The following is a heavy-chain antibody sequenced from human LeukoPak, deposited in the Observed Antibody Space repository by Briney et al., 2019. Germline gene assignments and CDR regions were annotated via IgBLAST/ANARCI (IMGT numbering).Heavy chain of an antibody. J-gene: IGHJ6*03. Sequence: SETLSLTCTVSGGSISSYYWSWIRQPPGKGLEWIGYIYYSGGTNYNPSLKSRVTISVDTSKNQFSLKLSSVTAADTAVYYCARVEESYGSGRRENYYYYYMDVWGKGTTVTISS. CDR3: ARVEESYGSGRRENYYYYYMDV. CDR1: GGSISSYY. V-gene: IGHV4-59*01. D-gene: IGHD3-10*01. CDR2: IYYSGGT.